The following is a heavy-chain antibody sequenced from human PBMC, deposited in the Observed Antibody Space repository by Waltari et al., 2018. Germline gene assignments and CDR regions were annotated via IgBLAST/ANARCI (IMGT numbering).Heavy chain of an antibody. V-gene: IGHV1-69*08. CDR1: VGTFRAYA. CDR2: IIPIFGTA. CDR3: AREGNDAYFDY. J-gene: IGHJ4*02. D-gene: IGHD1-1*01. Sequence: QVQLGRSGAAGKRPGSTGQVSYKACVGTFRAYAIRSVRQAPGQGLEWMGRIIPIFGTANYAQKFQGRVTITADKSTSTAYMELSSLRSEDTAVYYCAREGNDAYFDYWGQGTLVTVSS.